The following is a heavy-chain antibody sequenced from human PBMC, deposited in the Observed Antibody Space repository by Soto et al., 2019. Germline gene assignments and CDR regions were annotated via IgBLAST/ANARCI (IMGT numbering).Heavy chain of an antibody. J-gene: IGHJ5*02. D-gene: IGHD4-4*01. CDR1: GGTFSTYT. Sequence: SVKVSCKASGGTFSTYTITWVRQAPGQGLEWMGRIIPIIGIINYAQKFQGRVTISADKFTGTAYMELTGLRSGDTAVYYCAGDPDSHYNDSHASSYPWGQGTLVTVSS. CDR2: IIPIIGII. CDR3: AGDPDSHYNDSHASSYP. V-gene: IGHV1-69*04.